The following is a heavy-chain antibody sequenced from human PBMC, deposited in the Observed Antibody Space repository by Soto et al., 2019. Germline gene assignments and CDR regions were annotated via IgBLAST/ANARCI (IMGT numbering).Heavy chain of an antibody. Sequence: ASVKVSCKASGYTFTSYDINWVRQATGQGLEWMGWMNPNSGNTGYAQKFQGRVTMTRNTSISTAYMELSSLRSEDTAVYYCARSSYRSGPLGFDHWGQGTLVTVSS. V-gene: IGHV1-8*01. D-gene: IGHD6-19*01. J-gene: IGHJ5*02. CDR2: MNPNSGNT. CDR1: GYTFTSYD. CDR3: ARSSYRSGPLGFDH.